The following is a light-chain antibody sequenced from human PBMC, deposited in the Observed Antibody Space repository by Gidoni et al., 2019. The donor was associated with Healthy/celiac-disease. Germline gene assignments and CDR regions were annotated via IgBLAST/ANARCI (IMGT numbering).Light chain of an antibody. CDR1: QSVSSY. Sequence: EIVLTQSPATLSLSPRERATLSCRASQSVSSYLAWYQQKPGQAPRLLIYDASNRATGIPARLSGSGSGTDFTLTISSLEPEDFAVYYCQQRSNWPPWTFGQGTKVEIK. V-gene: IGKV3-11*01. CDR3: QQRSNWPPWT. CDR2: DAS. J-gene: IGKJ1*01.